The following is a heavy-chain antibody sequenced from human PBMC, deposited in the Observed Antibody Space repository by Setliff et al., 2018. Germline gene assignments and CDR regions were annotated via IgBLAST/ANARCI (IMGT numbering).Heavy chain of an antibody. CDR1: GGSISSGNYY. D-gene: IGHD3-10*01. V-gene: IGHV4-39*01. J-gene: IGHJ6*03. CDR3: ARHKSNGSGSYPSLYMDV. CDR2: IYYSGST. Sequence: PSETLSLTCRVSGGSISSGNYYWGLIRQPPGKGLEWVATIYYSGSTYSNPSLESRLIISVDAPDNQFSVKLSSVTAADTAVYDCARHKSNGSGSYPSLYMDVWGKGTWVTVSS.